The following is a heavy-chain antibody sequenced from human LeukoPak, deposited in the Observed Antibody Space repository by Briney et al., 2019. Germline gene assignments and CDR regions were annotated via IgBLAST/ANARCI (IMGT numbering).Heavy chain of an antibody. J-gene: IGHJ3*02. CDR2: IYHSGST. CDR1: GGSISSSNW. V-gene: IGHV4-4*02. CDR3: ARGFDCSGTSCYPAFDI. Sequence: PSETLSLTCAVSGGSISSSNWWSWVRQPPGKGLEWIGEIYHSGSTNYNPSLKSRVTISVDKSKNQFSLKLSSVTAADTAVYYCARGFDCSGTSCYPAFDIWGQGTMVTVSS. D-gene: IGHD2-2*01.